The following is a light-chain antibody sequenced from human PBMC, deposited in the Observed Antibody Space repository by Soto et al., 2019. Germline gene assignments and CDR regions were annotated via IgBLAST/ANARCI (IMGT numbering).Light chain of an antibody. V-gene: IGKV1-39*01. CDR2: ETS. CDR3: QQSYTTPT. CDR1: QSISGY. Sequence: DVQMTQSPSSLSASVGDRVTFTCRASQSISGYLNWYQQKPGKAPTLLIYETSTLQSGVPSRFSGSGSGTDFTLTINSLQPEDFATYYCQQSYTTPTFGQGTRLEIK. J-gene: IGKJ5*01.